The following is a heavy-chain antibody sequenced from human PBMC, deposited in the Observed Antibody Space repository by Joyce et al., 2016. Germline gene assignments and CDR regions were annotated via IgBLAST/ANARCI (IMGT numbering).Heavy chain of an antibody. D-gene: IGHD6-19*01. J-gene: IGHJ4*02. Sequence: EVQLVQSGAELKKPGESLKISCKGSEYRFTSYWIAWVRQMPGKGLQWMGIIYPGDSETRYSPSFQGQVTISADKSINTAYLQLSSLKASDTAIYYCARGDIAVAGQAFDYWGQGTLVTVSS. V-gene: IGHV5-51*01. CDR1: EYRFTSYW. CDR3: ARGDIAVAGQAFDY. CDR2: IYPGDSET.